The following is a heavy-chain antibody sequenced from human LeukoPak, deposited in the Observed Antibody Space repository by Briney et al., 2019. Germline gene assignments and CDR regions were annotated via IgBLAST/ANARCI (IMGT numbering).Heavy chain of an antibody. J-gene: IGHJ4*02. CDR3: ANDRGWYFDY. CDR2: ISSSGRTM. Sequence: GGSLRLSCAASGFIFSSYEMSWVRQAPGKGLEWVSYISSSGRTMYYADSVKGRFTVSRDNAKNSLYLQMNSLRAEDTAIYYCANDRGWYFDYWGQGTLVTVSS. D-gene: IGHD6-19*01. CDR1: GFIFSSYE. V-gene: IGHV3-48*03.